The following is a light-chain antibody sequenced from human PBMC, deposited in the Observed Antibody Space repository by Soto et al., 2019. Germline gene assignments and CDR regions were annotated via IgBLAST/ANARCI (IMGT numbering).Light chain of an antibody. CDR2: AAS. Sequence: AIQMTESPSSLSASVGDRVTITCRASQGIRNDLGWYQQKPGKAPKLLIYAASSLQSGVPSRFSGRGSGTDFTLTISSLQPEDFATYYCLQDYNYPRTFGQGTKVEIK. CDR3: LQDYNYPRT. CDR1: QGIRND. J-gene: IGKJ1*01. V-gene: IGKV1-6*01.